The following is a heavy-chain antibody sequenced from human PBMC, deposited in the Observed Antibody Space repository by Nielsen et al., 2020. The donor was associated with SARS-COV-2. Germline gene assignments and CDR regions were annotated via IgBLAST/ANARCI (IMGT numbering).Heavy chain of an antibody. CDR2: INHSGST. D-gene: IGHD3-10*01. CDR1: GGSISYYY. V-gene: IGHV4-34*01. CDR3: ARGIYGSGVNWFDP. Sequence: SETLSLTCTVSGGSISYYYWSWIRQPPGKGLEWIGEINHSGSTNYNPSLKSRVTISVDTSKNQFSLKLSSVTAADTAVYYCARGIYGSGVNWFDPWGQGTLVTVSS. J-gene: IGHJ5*02.